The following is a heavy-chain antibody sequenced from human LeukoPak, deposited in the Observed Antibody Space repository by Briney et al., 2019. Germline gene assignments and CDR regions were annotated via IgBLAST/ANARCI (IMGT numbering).Heavy chain of an antibody. D-gene: IGHD3-22*01. V-gene: IGHV3-30*02. CDR2: IRYDGSNK. CDR1: EFTFSTYG. CDR3: AKRGGYYDSSGYPPEYYFDY. Sequence: QTGGSLRLSCAASEFTFSTYGIHWVRQAPGKGLEWVAFIRYDGSNKYYADSVKGRFTISRDNSKNTLYLQMNSLRAEDTAVYYCAKRGGYYDSSGYPPEYYFDYWGQGTLVTVSS. J-gene: IGHJ4*02.